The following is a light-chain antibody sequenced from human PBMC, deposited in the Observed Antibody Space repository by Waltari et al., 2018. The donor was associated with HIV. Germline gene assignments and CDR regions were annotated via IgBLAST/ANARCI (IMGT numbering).Light chain of an antibody. CDR2: KDT. V-gene: IGLV3-25*03. Sequence: SYELTQPPSASVSPGQTARITCSGDALPKQYAYWYHQKPGQAPVLVIYKDTERPSGIPERFSGSSSGTTVTLTISGVQAEDEADYYCQSADSSGTWVFGGGTKLTVL. CDR3: QSADSSGTWV. J-gene: IGLJ3*02. CDR1: ALPKQY.